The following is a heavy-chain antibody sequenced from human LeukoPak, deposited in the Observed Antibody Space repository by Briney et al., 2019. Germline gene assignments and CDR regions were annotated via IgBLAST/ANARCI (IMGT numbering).Heavy chain of an antibody. J-gene: IGHJ4*02. D-gene: IGHD6-19*01. Sequence: GGSLRLSCAASGFTFSSYAMSWVRQAPGKGLEWVSTISDSGSSTYYTDSVKGRFTFSRDNSKNTLHLQMNSLRAEDTAVYYCTKDHGFYSSGWHPLYDHWGQGTLVTVTP. CDR2: ISDSGSST. CDR1: GFTFSSYA. CDR3: TKDHGFYSSGWHPLYDH. V-gene: IGHV3-23*01.